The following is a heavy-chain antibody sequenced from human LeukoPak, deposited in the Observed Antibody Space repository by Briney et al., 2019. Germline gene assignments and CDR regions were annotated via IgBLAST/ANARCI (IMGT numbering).Heavy chain of an antibody. D-gene: IGHD3-10*01. V-gene: IGHV1-8*02. CDR1: GYTFTSYD. CDR3: ARGLKEKTRVRGVIYYYYYYMDV. CDR2: MNPNSGNT. J-gene: IGHJ6*03. Sequence: ASVKVSCTASGYTFTSYDINWVRQATGQGLEWMGWMNPNSGNTGYAQKFQGRVTMTRNTSISTAYMELSSLRSEDTAVYYCARGLKEKTRVRGVIYYYYYYMDVWGKGTTVTISS.